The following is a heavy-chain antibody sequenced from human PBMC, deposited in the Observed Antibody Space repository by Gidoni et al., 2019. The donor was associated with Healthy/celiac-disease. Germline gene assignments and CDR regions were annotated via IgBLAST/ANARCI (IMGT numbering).Heavy chain of an antibody. Sequence: QLQLQESGPGLVKPSETLSLTCTVSGGSISSSSYYWGWIRQPPGKGLEWIGSIYYSGSTYYNPSLKSRVTISVDTSKNQFSLKLSSVTAADTAVYYCARGGSSDDAFDIWGQGTMVTVSS. J-gene: IGHJ3*02. CDR1: GGSISSSSYY. CDR3: ARGGSSDDAFDI. CDR2: IYYSGST. V-gene: IGHV4-39*07. D-gene: IGHD6-6*01.